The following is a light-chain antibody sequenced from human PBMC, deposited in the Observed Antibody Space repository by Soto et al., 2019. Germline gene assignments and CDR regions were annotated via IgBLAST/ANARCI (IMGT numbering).Light chain of an antibody. CDR3: QQYNDWPRT. J-gene: IGKJ1*01. CDR2: AAS. CDR1: QSVTDN. Sequence: EIVLTQSPATLSVSPGERATLSCRASQSVTDNLAWYQQKPGQAPRLLIYAASTRAIDIPARFSGSGSGTEFTLIINSLQSEDFEVYSCQQYNDWPRTFGQGTKVDIX. V-gene: IGKV3-15*01.